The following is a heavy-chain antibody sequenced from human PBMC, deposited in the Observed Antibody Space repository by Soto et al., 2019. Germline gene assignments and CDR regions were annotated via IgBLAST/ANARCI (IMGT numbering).Heavy chain of an antibody. Sequence: QVQLVQSGAEVKEPGASVKVSCKASGYTFTSYAMHWVRQAPGQRLEWMGWINAGNGNTKYSQKFQGRVTITRDTSASTAYMELSSLRSEDTAVYYCARGGRFWFGHDAFDIWGQGTMVTVSS. V-gene: IGHV1-3*01. J-gene: IGHJ3*02. D-gene: IGHD3-10*01. CDR1: GYTFTSYA. CDR2: INAGNGNT. CDR3: ARGGRFWFGHDAFDI.